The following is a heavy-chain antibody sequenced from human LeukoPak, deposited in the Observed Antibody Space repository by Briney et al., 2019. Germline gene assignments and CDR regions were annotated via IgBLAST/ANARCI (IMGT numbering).Heavy chain of an antibody. CDR1: GFIFDDYA. Sequence: GGSLRLSCAASGFIFDDYAIHWFRQFPGKVLEWVSLISGDGVTTYYADSVKGRFTISRDNYKSSLYLQMNSLRTEDTALYYCAKDLGPSGAGWFDPWGQGTLVTVSS. CDR3: AKDLGPSGAGWFDP. CDR2: ISGDGVTT. D-gene: IGHD7-27*01. V-gene: IGHV3-43*02. J-gene: IGHJ5*02.